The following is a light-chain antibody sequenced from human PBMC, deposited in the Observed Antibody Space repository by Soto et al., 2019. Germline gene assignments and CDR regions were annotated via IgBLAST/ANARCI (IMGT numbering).Light chain of an antibody. Sequence: DIQMTQSPSTLSASVGDRVTITCRASQSISSWLAWYQHKPGKAPKLLIYKASSLESGVPSRFRGSGSGTEFTLTSSSLQPDDFATYYCQQYNSYSLTFGGGTKVEIK. CDR1: QSISSW. J-gene: IGKJ4*01. CDR2: KAS. CDR3: QQYNSYSLT. V-gene: IGKV1-5*03.